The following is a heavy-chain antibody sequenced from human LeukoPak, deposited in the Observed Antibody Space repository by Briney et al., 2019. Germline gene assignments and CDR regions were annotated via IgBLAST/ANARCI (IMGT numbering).Heavy chain of an antibody. Sequence: GGSLRLSCAASGFTFSSYSMNWVRQAPGKGLEWVSSISSSSSYIYYADSVKGRFTISRDNAKNTLYLQMNSLRAEDTAVYYCARARYYYGSGSRNTYYFDYWGQGTLVTVSS. CDR2: ISSSSSYI. V-gene: IGHV3-21*01. CDR3: ARARYYYGSGSRNTYYFDY. J-gene: IGHJ4*02. D-gene: IGHD3-10*01. CDR1: GFTFSSYS.